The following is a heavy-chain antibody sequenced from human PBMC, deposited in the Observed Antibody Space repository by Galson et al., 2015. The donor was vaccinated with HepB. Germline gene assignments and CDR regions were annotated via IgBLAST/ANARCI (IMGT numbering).Heavy chain of an antibody. CDR1: GYTFTSYA. V-gene: IGHV1-3*01. CDR2: INAGNGNT. J-gene: IGHJ6*02. D-gene: IGHD2-2*01. Sequence: SVKVSCKASGYTFTSYAMHWVRQAPGQRLEWMGWINAGNGNTKYSQKFQGRVTITRDTSASTAYMKLSSLRSEDTAVYYCASGEIVEYQLLGGSSSYYYYGMDVWGQGTTVTVSS. CDR3: ASGEIVEYQLLGGSSSYYYYGMDV.